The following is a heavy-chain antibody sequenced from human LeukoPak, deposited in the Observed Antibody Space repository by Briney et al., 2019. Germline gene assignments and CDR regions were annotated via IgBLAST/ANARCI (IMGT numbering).Heavy chain of an antibody. J-gene: IGHJ4*02. D-gene: IGHD5-24*01. V-gene: IGHV1-69*05. Sequence: SVKVSCKASGGTFSSYAISWVRQAPGQGLEWMGGIIPIFGTANYAQKFQGRVTITTDESTSTAYMELSSLISEYTAVYYCARGPRDGYNFVYWGQGTLVTVSS. CDR2: IIPIFGTA. CDR1: GGTFSSYA. CDR3: ARGPRDGYNFVY.